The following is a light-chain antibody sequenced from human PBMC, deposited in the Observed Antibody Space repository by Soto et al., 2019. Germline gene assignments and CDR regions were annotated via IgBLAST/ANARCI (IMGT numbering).Light chain of an antibody. CDR3: SSYTSSNTVI. CDR1: SSDVGGYNY. CDR2: GVS. V-gene: IGLV2-14*01. Sequence: QSALTQPASVSGSPGQSITISCTGTSSDVGGYNYVSWYQHHPGKAPKLMIYGVSYRPSGVSDRFSASKFGNTASLTISGLQAEDEADYYCSSYTSSNTVIFGGGTKLTVL. J-gene: IGLJ2*01.